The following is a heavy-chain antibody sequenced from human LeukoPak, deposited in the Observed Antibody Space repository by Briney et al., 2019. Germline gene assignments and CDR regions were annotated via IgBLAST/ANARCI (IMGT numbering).Heavy chain of an antibody. Sequence: ASVKVSCKASGYTFTGYYIHWVRQAPGQGLEWMGRINPNSGGTNYAQKFQGRVTMTRDTSMSTAYMELRRLTSDDTTVYYCAREPMVRDFNWFDPWDQGTLVTVAS. CDR1: GYTFTGYY. CDR2: INPNSGGT. D-gene: IGHD3-10*01. V-gene: IGHV1-2*06. CDR3: AREPMVRDFNWFDP. J-gene: IGHJ5*02.